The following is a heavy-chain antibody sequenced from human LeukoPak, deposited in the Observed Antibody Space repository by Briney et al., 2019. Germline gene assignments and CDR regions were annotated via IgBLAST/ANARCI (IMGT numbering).Heavy chain of an antibody. CDR1: GGSISSGSYY. CDR3: ARDGDYNWFDP. CDR2: IYTSGST. Sequence: SQTLSLTCTVSGGSISSGSYYWSCIRQPAGKGLEWIGRIYTSGSTNYNPSLKSRVTISVDTSKHHFSLKLSSVTAADTAVYYCARDGDYNWFDPWGQGTLVTVSS. J-gene: IGHJ5*02. D-gene: IGHD2-21*02. V-gene: IGHV4-61*02.